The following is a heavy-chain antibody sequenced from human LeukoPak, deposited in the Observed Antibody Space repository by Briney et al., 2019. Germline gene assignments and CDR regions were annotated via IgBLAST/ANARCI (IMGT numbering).Heavy chain of an antibody. CDR1: GGTFSSYA. V-gene: IGHV1-69*06. CDR2: LIPIFGTA. D-gene: IGHD6-13*01. CDR3: ARAGYSSSWYSYFDY. J-gene: IGHJ4*02. Sequence: ASVKVSCKASGGTFSSYAISWVRQAPGQGLEWMGGLIPIFGTANYAQKFQGRVTITADKSTSTAYMELSSLRSEDTAVYYCARAGYSSSWYSYFDYWGQGTLVTVSS.